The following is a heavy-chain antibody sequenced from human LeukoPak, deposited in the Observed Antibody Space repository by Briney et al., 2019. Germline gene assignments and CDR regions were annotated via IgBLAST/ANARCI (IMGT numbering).Heavy chain of an antibody. D-gene: IGHD3-9*01. V-gene: IGHV1-24*01. CDR1: GYTLTELS. CDR2: FYPEDGET. CDR3: ATEGYYDILTGPLRAFDI. J-gene: IGHJ3*02. Sequence: ASVKVSCKVSGYTLTELSMHWVRQAPGKGLEWMGGFYPEDGETIYAQKFQGRVTMTEDTSTDTAYMELSSLRSEDTAVYYCATEGYYDILTGPLRAFDIWGQGTMVTVSS.